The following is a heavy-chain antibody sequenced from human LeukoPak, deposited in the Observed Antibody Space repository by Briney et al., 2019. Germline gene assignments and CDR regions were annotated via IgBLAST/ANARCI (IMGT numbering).Heavy chain of an antibody. CDR2: IYYSGST. Sequence: PSETLSLTCTVSGGSISSGDYYWSWIRQPPGKGLEWIGYIYYSGSTYYNPSLKSRVTISVDTSKNQFSLKLSSVTAADTAVYYCAREVGARGEECYFDYWGQGTLVTVSS. V-gene: IGHV4-30-4*01. D-gene: IGHD1-26*01. CDR1: GGSISSGDYY. CDR3: AREVGARGEECYFDY. J-gene: IGHJ4*02.